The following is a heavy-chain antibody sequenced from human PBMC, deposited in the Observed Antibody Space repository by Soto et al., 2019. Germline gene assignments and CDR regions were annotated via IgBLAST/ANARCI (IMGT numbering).Heavy chain of an antibody. Sequence: QVQLVQSGAEMKKLGASVKVSCKASGYSFTHYYVHWVRQAPGQGLEWMGWINPYTSTTTYAPKFEVRISLTRDKSVSTAYMDLGGLRSEDSALYFWARSSGSPLPVYAPLGFWGQGTLVAVSS. J-gene: IGHJ4*02. CDR2: INPYTSTT. CDR1: GYSFTHYY. V-gene: IGHV1-2*02. D-gene: IGHD2-8*01. CDR3: ARSSGSPLPVYAPLGF.